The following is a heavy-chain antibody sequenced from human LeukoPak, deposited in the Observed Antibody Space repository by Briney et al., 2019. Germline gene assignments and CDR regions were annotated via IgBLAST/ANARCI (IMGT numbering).Heavy chain of an antibody. V-gene: IGHV3-21*01. CDR3: ARGIGSSGWYAADY. CDR2: ISSSSSYI. Sequence: GGSLRLSCAASGFTFSSYSMNWVRQGPGKGLEWVSSISSSSSYIYYADSVKGRFTISRDNAKNSLYLQMNSLRAEDTAVYYCARGIGSSGWYAADYWGQGTLVTVSS. D-gene: IGHD6-19*01. CDR1: GFTFSSYS. J-gene: IGHJ4*02.